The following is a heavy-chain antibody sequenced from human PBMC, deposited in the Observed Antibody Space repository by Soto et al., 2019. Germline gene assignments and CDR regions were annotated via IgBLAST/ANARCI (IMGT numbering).Heavy chain of an antibody. V-gene: IGHV2-5*02. J-gene: IGHJ6*02. Sequence: QITLKESGPTLVKPTQTLTLTCTFSGFSLSTSGAGVGWIRQPPGKALEWLALIYWDDDKRYSPSLRSRLTISKDTSKNQVVLTMTNMDPADTATYYCIQSRCGGDCLQSYASHYYYGLDVWGQGTTVAVSS. D-gene: IGHD2-21*02. CDR1: GFSLSTSGAG. CDR3: IQSRCGGDCLQSYASHYYYGLDV. CDR2: IYWDDDK.